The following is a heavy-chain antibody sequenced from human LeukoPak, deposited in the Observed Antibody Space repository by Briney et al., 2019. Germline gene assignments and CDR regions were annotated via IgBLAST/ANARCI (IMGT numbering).Heavy chain of an antibody. CDR1: GFTFSRYW. Sequence: PGGSLRLSCAAPGFTFSRYWMHWVRQAPGKGLVWVSRINSDGSATRYAVSVKSRFTISRENAKNTLYLQMNSLRAEETAVYYCARVAAWDSSGYLFDYWGQGTLVTVSS. CDR3: ARVAAWDSSGYLFDY. CDR2: INSDGSAT. J-gene: IGHJ4*02. D-gene: IGHD3-22*01. V-gene: IGHV3-74*01.